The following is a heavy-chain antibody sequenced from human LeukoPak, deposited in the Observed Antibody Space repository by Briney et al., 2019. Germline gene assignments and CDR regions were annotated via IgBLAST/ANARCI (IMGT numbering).Heavy chain of an antibody. CDR3: ARDYPLAYGVAGEASSDY. V-gene: IGHV1-2*02. CDR1: GYTFTGYY. CDR2: VNPNSGGT. D-gene: IGHD4-17*01. Sequence: ASVKVSCKTSGYTFTGYYIHWVRQAPGQGLEWVGWVNPNSGGTTIAQKFQGRVTMTRDTSITTAYMELSSLTSGDTAVYYCARDYPLAYGVAGEASSDYWGQGTLVTVSS. J-gene: IGHJ4*02.